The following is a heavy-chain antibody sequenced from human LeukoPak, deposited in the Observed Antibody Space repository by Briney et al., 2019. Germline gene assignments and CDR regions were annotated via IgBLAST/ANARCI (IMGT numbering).Heavy chain of an antibody. CDR3: ARDDEMGATLLPYYFDY. J-gene: IGHJ4*02. Sequence: ASVKVSCKASGYTFTSYGISWVRQAPGQGLEWMGWISAYNGNTNYAQKLQGRVTMTTDTSTSTAYMELGSLRSDDTAVYYCARDDEMGATLLPYYFDYWGQGTLVTVSS. CDR2: ISAYNGNT. CDR1: GYTFTSYG. V-gene: IGHV1-18*01. D-gene: IGHD1-26*01.